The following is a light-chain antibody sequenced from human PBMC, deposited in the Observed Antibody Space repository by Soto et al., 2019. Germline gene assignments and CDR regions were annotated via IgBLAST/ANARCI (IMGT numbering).Light chain of an antibody. V-gene: IGLV2-14*01. CDR3: SSYTSSSTYV. CDR2: EVT. Sequence: QSALTQPASVSGSPGHSITISCTGTSSDVGGYNYVAWYQQHPGKAPKLMISEVTDRPSGVSNRFSGSKSGNTASLTISGLQAEDEADYYCSSYTSSSTYVCGPGTKVTVL. J-gene: IGLJ1*01. CDR1: SSDVGGYNY.